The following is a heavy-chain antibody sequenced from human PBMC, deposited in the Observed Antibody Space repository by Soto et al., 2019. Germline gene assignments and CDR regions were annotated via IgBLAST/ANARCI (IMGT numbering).Heavy chain of an antibody. CDR3: ARASHSYCGGDCYVFDY. V-gene: IGHV4-59*01. CDR1: GGSISSYY. D-gene: IGHD2-21*02. Sequence: QVQLQESGPGLVKPSETLSLTCTVSGGSISSYYWSWIRQPPGKGLEWIGYIYYSGSTNYNPSLKGLITISVDTSKKQFSLKLSSVTAADTAVYYCARASHSYCGGDCYVFDYWGQGHLVTVSS. J-gene: IGHJ4*02. CDR2: IYYSGST.